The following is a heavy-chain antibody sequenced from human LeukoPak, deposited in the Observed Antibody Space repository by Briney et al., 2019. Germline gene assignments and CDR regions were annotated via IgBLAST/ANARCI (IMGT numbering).Heavy chain of an antibody. Sequence: PGGSLRLSCAASGFTVSSYYMSWVRQAPGKGLEWVSVIYSGGVIYYADSVKGRFTISRDNSKNMLYLQMNSLRAEDTAVYYCARGRGSGSLDYWGQGTLVTVSS. D-gene: IGHD3-10*01. CDR2: IYSGGVI. J-gene: IGHJ4*02. CDR1: GFTVSSYY. V-gene: IGHV3-53*01. CDR3: ARGRGSGSLDY.